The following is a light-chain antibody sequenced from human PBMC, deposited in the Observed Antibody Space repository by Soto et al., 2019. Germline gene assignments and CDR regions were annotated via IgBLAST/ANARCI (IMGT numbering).Light chain of an antibody. J-gene: IGKJ2*01. V-gene: IGKV1-5*01. CDR1: QSISSW. Sequence: DIQMTQSPSTLSASVGDRVTITCRASQSISSWLAWYQQKPGKAPKLLIYDASSLESGVPSRFSGSGSGTEFTLTISSLQPDDFASYYCQQYNSYSRMYTFGQGTKLDIK. CDR3: QQYNSYSRMYT. CDR2: DAS.